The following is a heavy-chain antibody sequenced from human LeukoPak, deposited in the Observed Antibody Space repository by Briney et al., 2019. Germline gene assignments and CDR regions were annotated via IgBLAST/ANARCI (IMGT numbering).Heavy chain of an antibody. V-gene: IGHV1-2*02. CDR3: ARDGYYYDSSGYYPDY. J-gene: IGHJ4*02. Sequence: ASVKVSCKASGYTFTGFYIHWVRQAPGQGLEWMAWINPNSGGTNYAQKFQGRVTMTRDTSISTAYMELSRLRSDDTAVYYCARDGYYYDSSGYYPDYWGQGTLVTVSS. CDR1: GYTFTGFY. D-gene: IGHD3-22*01. CDR2: INPNSGGT.